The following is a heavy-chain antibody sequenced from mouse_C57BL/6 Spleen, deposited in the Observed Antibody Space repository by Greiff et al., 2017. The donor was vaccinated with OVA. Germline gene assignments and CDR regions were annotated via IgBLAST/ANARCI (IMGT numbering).Heavy chain of an antibody. CDR2: IRNKANNHAT. V-gene: IGHV6-6*01. D-gene: IGHD2-12*01. J-gene: IGHJ3*01. CDR1: GFTFSDAW. Sequence: EVKLMESGGGLVQPGGSMKLSCAASGFTFSDAWMDWVRQSPAKGLVWVAEIRNKANNHATYYAVSVKGRFTISRDDSKSSVYLKMNSLRAEDTGIYYCTRPDDRGFAYWGQGTLVTVSA. CDR3: TRPDDRGFAY.